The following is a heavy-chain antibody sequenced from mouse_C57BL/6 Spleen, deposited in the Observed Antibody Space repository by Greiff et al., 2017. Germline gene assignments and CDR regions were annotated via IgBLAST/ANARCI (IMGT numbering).Heavy chain of an antibody. CDR2: ISNGGGSP. CDR3: ARDYGSDGFAY. J-gene: IGHJ3*01. CDR1: GFTFSDYY. V-gene: IGHV5-12*01. Sequence: DVKLVESGGGLVQPGGSLKLSCAASGFTFSDYYMYWVRQTPEKRLEWVAYISNGGGSPFYPDTVKGRFTISRDNAKNTLYLQMSRLKSEDTAMYYCARDYGSDGFAYWGQGTLVTVSA. D-gene: IGHD1-1*01.